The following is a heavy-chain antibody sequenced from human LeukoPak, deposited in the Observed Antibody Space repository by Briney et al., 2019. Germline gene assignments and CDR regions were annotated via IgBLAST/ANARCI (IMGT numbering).Heavy chain of an antibody. V-gene: IGHV3-20*04. CDR2: INWNGSST. J-gene: IGHJ4*02. CDR3: ARVMITFGGVIGLRFDY. Sequence: PGGSLRLSCAASGFTFSSYATSWVRQAPGKGLEWVSGINWNGSSTGYADSVKGRFTISRDNAKNSLYLQMNSLRAEDTALYYCARVMITFGGVIGLRFDYWGQGTLVTVSS. D-gene: IGHD3-16*02. CDR1: GFTFSSYA.